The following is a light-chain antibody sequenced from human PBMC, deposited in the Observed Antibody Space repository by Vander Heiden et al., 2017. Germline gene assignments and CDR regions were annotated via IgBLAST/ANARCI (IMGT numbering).Light chain of an antibody. V-gene: IGKV1-5*03. CDR1: QSISSW. J-gene: IGKJ1*01. CDR3: QQENSSSRT. CDR2: KAS. Sequence: DIQMTQSPSTLSASVGDRVTITCRASQSISSWLAWYQQKPGKAPKLLIYKASSVESGVPSRFSGSGSGTEFTLTISSLQPDDLATYYCQQENSSSRTFGQGTKVEIK.